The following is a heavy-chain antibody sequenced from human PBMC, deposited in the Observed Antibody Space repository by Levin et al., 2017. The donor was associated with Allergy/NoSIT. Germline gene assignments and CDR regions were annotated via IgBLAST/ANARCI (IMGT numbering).Heavy chain of an antibody. CDR3: VRPLRPCDGGLCYLTYIASWGQGTLVTVSSGWTLCHCDFYYYYGLDV. Sequence: PGGSLRLSCAASGFTFNTFGMSWVRQAPGKGLEWVSGLRDNGDRTFYADSVKGRFTISRDNSKSTLYLQMNSLRAEDTALYYCVRPLRPCDGGLCYLTYIASWGQGTLVTVSSGWTLCHCDFYYYYGLDVWGQGTTVTVSS. CDR2: LRDNGDRT. CDR1: GFTFNTFG. J-gene: IGHJ6*02. V-gene: IGHV3-23*01. D-gene: IGHD2-15*01.